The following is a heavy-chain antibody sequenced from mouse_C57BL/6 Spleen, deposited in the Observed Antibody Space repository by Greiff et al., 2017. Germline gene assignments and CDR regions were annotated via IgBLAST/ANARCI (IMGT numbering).Heavy chain of an antibody. V-gene: IGHV1-18*01. Sequence: EVQLQQSGPELVKPGASVKIPCKASGYTFTDYNMDWVKQSHGKSLEWIGDINPNNGGTIYNQKFKGKATLTVDKSSSTAYMELRSLTSEDTAVYYCARSGMVTTPYYFDYWGQGTTLTVSS. CDR1: GYTFTDYN. J-gene: IGHJ2*01. D-gene: IGHD2-2*01. CDR3: ARSGMVTTPYYFDY. CDR2: INPNNGGT.